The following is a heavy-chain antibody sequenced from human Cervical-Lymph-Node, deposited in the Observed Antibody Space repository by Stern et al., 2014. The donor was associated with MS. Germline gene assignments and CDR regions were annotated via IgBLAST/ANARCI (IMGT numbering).Heavy chain of an antibody. Sequence: EVQLEESGAEVKKPGESLKISCKVSGYSFASYWIGWVRQMPGKGLEWMAIMDPGDSDIRYSPSFEGRVPISADKSISPAYLQWSSLKASDTAMYYCARGYYETHGYYYTHPHYDFWGQGTLVTVSS. CDR1: GYSFASYW. CDR3: ARGYYETHGYYYTHPHYDF. V-gene: IGHV5-51*01. D-gene: IGHD3-22*01. CDR2: MDPGDSDI. J-gene: IGHJ4*02.